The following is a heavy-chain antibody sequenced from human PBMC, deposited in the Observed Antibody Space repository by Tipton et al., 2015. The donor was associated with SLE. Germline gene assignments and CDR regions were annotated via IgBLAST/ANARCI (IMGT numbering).Heavy chain of an antibody. CDR2: FYYSGSN. CDR1: GYSISSGYY. J-gene: IGHJ4*02. CDR3: ARAFLYYYDSSGSRYFDY. V-gene: IGHV4-38-2*01. Sequence: TLSLTCAVSGYSISSGYYWGWVRPPPGKGLVWIGRFYYSGSNSYNPSPKSRVTISVDTSKNHFSLKLSSVTAADTAVYYCARAFLYYYDSSGSRYFDYWGQGTLLTVSS. D-gene: IGHD3-22*01.